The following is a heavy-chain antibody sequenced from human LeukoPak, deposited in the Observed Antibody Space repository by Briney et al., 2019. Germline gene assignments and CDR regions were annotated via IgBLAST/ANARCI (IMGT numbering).Heavy chain of an antibody. V-gene: IGHV3-49*03. CDR2: IRSKAYGGTT. Sequence: GRSLRLSCTASGFTFGDYAVSWFRQAPGKGLEWVGFIRSKAYGGTTEYAASVKGRFTISRDDSKSIAYLQMNSLKTEDTAVYYCTASSGWYYFDYWGQGTLVTVSS. CDR3: TASSGWYYFDY. D-gene: IGHD6-19*01. J-gene: IGHJ4*02. CDR1: GFTFGDYA.